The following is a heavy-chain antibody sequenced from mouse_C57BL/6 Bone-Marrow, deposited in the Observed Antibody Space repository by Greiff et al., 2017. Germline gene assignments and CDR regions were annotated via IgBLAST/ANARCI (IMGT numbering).Heavy chain of an antibody. CDR3: ARRGVANYYAMDY. CDR2: ISNGGGST. CDR1: GFTFSDYY. V-gene: IGHV5-12*01. J-gene: IGHJ4*01. Sequence: EVKLVESGGGLVQPGGSLKLSCAASGFTFSDYYMYWVRQTPEKRLEWVAYISNGGGSTYYPDTVKGRFTISRDNAKNTLYLQMSRLKSEDTAMYYCARRGVANYYAMDYWGQGTSVTVSS. D-gene: IGHD1-1*01.